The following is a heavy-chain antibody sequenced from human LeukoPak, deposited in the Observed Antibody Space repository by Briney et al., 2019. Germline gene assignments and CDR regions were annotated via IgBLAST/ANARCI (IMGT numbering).Heavy chain of an antibody. J-gene: IGHJ4*02. Sequence: GGSLRLSCAASGFTYSSYGMHWVRQAPGKGLDWVAVIWYDGSNKYYADSVKGRFTISRDNSKNTLYLQMNSLRAEDTAVYYCARAGYSSSWYYFDYWGQGTLVTVSS. D-gene: IGHD6-13*01. CDR3: ARAGYSSSWYYFDY. V-gene: IGHV3-33*08. CDR2: IWYDGSNK. CDR1: GFTYSSYG.